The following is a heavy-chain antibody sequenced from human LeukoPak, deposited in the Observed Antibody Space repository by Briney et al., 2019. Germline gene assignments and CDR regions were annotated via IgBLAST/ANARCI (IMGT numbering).Heavy chain of an antibody. CDR1: GFTFSSYA. CDR2: ISGSGGST. J-gene: IGHJ4*02. CDR3: AKDTARGVIAYYFDY. Sequence: PGGSLRLSCAASGFTFSSYAMSWVRQAPGKGLEWVSAISGSGGSTYYADSVKGRFTISRDNSKNTLYLQMNRLRAEDTAVYYCAKDTARGVIAYYFDYWGQGTLVTVSS. V-gene: IGHV3-23*01. D-gene: IGHD3-10*01.